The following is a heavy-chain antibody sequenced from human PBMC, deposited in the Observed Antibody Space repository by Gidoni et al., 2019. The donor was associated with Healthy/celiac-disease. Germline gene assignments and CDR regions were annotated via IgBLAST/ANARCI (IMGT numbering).Heavy chain of an antibody. J-gene: IGHJ4*02. CDR3: AKGEGYSSGWSNTEVFDY. CDR1: GFTFTSYC. Sequence: QVQLVESGGGVVQPGRSLRLSCAASGFTFTSYCMHWVRQAPGKGLEWVEVISYDGSNKYYADSVKGRFTISRDNSKNTMYLQMNSLRAEDTAVYYCAKGEGYSSGWSNTEVFDYWGQGTLVTVSS. D-gene: IGHD6-19*01. V-gene: IGHV3-30*18. CDR2: ISYDGSNK.